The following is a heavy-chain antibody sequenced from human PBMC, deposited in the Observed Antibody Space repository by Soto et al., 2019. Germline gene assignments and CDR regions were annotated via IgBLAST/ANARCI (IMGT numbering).Heavy chain of an antibody. CDR1: GFIFRSYG. J-gene: IGHJ4*02. D-gene: IGHD2-15*01. Sequence: GGSLRLSCAASGFIFRSYGMHWVRQAPGKGLEWVAAIAYDGADTYYLDSVKGRFTISRDNSKDTLHLQMNSLRVEDTAVYYCAKGGGYCSIGSCRTDYWGQGTLVTVSS. CDR3: AKGGGYCSIGSCRTDY. CDR2: IAYDGADT. V-gene: IGHV3-30*18.